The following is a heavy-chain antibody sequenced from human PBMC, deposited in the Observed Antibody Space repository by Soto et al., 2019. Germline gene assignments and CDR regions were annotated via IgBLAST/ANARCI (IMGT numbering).Heavy chain of an antibody. V-gene: IGHV4-61*01. CDR1: GGSVSSGSYY. J-gene: IGHJ5*02. D-gene: IGHD3-16*01. Sequence: SDTMSLTCTVSGGSVSSGSYYWSWIRQPPGKGLEWIGYIYYSGSTNYNPSLKSRVTISVDTSKNQFSLKLSSVTAADTAVYYCASCPPGGSNGGRWFDPWVQGSWVTVSP. CDR2: IYYSGST. CDR3: ASCPPGGSNGGRWFDP.